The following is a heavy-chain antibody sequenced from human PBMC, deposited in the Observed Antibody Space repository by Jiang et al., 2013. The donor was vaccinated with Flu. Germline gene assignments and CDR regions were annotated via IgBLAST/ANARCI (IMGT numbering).Heavy chain of an antibody. CDR1: GYSFTNYW. CDR2: IDPSDSYT. D-gene: IGHD5-24*01. V-gene: IGHV5-10-1*01. Sequence: GAEVKKPGESLRISCKGSGYSFTNYWISWVRQMPGKGLEWMGRIDPSDSYTNYSPSFQGHVTMSADKSINTAYLQWSSLKASDTAIYYCARPGSDGYNSWHFDLWGRGTLVRVSS. CDR3: ARPGSDGYNSWHFDL. J-gene: IGHJ2*01.